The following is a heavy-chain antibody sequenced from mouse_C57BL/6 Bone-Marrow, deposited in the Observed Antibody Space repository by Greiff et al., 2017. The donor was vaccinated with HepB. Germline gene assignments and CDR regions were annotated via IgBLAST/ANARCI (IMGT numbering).Heavy chain of an antibody. CDR2: INPSNGGT. V-gene: IGHV1-53*01. CDR3: SSPPIYYDYHWYFDV. J-gene: IGHJ1*03. D-gene: IGHD2-4*01. Sequence: QVQLQQPGTELVKPGASVKLSCKASGYTFTSYWMHWVKQRPGQGLEWIGNINPSNGGTNYNEKFKSKATLTVDKSSSTAYMQLSSLTSEDSAVYYCSSPPIYYDYHWYFDVWGTGTTVTVSS. CDR1: GYTFTSYW.